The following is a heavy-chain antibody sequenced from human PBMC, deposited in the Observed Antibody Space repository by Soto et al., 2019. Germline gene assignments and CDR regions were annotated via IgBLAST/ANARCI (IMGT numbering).Heavy chain of an antibody. CDR3: ARDLTISSTDGPLDP. D-gene: IGHD1-1*01. CDR1: GGSMSRYY. Sequence: PSETLSLTCTVSGGSMSRYYWTWIRQPPGKGLEWIGNIHYTGSTNYNPPLKSRVTILLGTSTSQFSLKVSSVTAADMAVYYCARDLTISSTDGPLDPWGHGTLVTVSS. J-gene: IGHJ5*02. V-gene: IGHV4-59*01. CDR2: IHYTGST.